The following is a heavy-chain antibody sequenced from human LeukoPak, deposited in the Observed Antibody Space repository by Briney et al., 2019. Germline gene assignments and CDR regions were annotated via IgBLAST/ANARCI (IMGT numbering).Heavy chain of an antibody. CDR2: IIPIFGTA. CDR1: GGTFSSYA. J-gene: IGHJ4*02. D-gene: IGHD6-19*01. CDR3: AREMSSGWYMENDC. Sequence: ASVKVSCKASGGTFSSYAISWVRQAPGQGLEWMGRIIPIFGTANYAQKFQGRVTITTDESASTAYMELSSLRSEDTAVYYCAREMSSGWYMENDCWGQGTLVTVSS. V-gene: IGHV1-69*05.